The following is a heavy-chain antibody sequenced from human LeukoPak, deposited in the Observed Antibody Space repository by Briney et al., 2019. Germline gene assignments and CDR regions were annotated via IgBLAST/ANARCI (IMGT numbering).Heavy chain of an antibody. V-gene: IGHV3-30*02. CDR3: AKDASKYSGSYYYYYYMDV. CDR2: IRYDGSNK. J-gene: IGHJ6*03. CDR1: GFTFSSYG. D-gene: IGHD1-26*01. Sequence: GGSLRLSCAASGFTFSSYGMHWVRQAPGKGLEWVAFIRYDGSNKYYADSVKGRFTISRDNSKNTLYLQMNSLRAEDTAVYYCAKDASKYSGSYYYYYYMDVWGKGTTVTVSS.